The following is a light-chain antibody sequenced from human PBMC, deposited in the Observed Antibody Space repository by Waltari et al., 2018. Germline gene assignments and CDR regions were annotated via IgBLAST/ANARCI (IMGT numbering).Light chain of an antibody. CDR3: AAWDDNLDGYV. CDR1: KSNIGRNN. J-gene: IGLJ1*01. Sequence: QSVVTQPPSASGTPGQTVTISCSGTKSNIGRNNVNWYQQVPGAAPKVVIFSDNQRPSGVPDRVSGSKSGTSASLAISGLQSEDEADYFCAAWDDNLDGYVFGPGTRVTVL. V-gene: IGLV1-44*01. CDR2: SDN.